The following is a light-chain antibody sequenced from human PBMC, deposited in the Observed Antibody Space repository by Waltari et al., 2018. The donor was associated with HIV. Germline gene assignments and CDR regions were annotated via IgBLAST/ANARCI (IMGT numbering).Light chain of an antibody. V-gene: IGKV1-5*03. CDR1: QNVDSW. CDR2: KAS. CDR3: QQYNSDFYT. J-gene: IGKJ2*01. Sequence: IQMTQSPSILSASVGDRLTITCRASQNVDSWLAWYQQRPGRAPKLLIYKASTLEHGVPARFTGSGSGTNFTLTINSLHPDDFATYYCQQYNSDFYTFGLGTRLDLK.